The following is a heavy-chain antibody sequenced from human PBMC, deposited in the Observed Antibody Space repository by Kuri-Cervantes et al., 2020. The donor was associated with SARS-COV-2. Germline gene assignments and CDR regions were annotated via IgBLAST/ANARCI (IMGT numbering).Heavy chain of an antibody. CDR1: GFTFSSYG. Sequence: GGSLRLSCAASGFTFSSYGMHWVRQAPGKGLEWVAFIRYDGSNKYYADSVKGRFTISRDNSKNTLYLQMNSLRAEDTAVYYCAKGVYSGSYCSYFDYWGQGTLVTVSS. V-gene: IGHV3-30*02. CDR3: AKGVYSGSYCSYFDY. J-gene: IGHJ4*02. D-gene: IGHD1-26*01. CDR2: IRYDGSNK.